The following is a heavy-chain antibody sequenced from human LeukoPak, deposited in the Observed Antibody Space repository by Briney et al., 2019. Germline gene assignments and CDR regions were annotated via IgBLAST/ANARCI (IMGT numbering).Heavy chain of an antibody. V-gene: IGHV1-18*01. CDR2: ISGYNGNT. Sequence: ASVKVSCKASGYTFTSYGISWVRHAPGQGLEWMGWISGYNGNTKYAHKVQGRVTMTTDTSTGTAYMELRSLRSDDTAVYYCARAYSYGSDYYYGMDVWGQGTTVTVSS. CDR3: ARAYSYGSDYYYGMDV. D-gene: IGHD5-18*01. J-gene: IGHJ6*02. CDR1: GYTFTSYG.